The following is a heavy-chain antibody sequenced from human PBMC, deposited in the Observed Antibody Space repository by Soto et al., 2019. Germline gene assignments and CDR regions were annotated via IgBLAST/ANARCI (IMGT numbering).Heavy chain of an antibody. CDR1: GFTFSSYA. Sequence: PGGSLRLSCAASGFTFSSYAMSWVRQAPGKGLEWVSAISGSGGSTYYADSVKGRFTISRDNSKNTLYLQMNSLRAEDTAVYYCAKVVTFGALIVVVVAATPTLYYFDYWGQGTLVTVSS. D-gene: IGHD2-15*01. J-gene: IGHJ4*02. CDR2: ISGSGGST. V-gene: IGHV3-23*01. CDR3: AKVVTFGALIVVVVAATPTLYYFDY.